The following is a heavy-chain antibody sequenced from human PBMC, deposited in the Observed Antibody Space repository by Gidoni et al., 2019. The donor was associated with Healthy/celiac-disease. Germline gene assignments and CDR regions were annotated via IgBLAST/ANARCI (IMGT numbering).Heavy chain of an antibody. CDR1: GFTVSSNY. V-gene: IGHV3-53*01. D-gene: IGHD3-10*01. CDR3: ASRTTMVRGVLYYYGMDV. J-gene: IGHJ6*02. CDR2: IYSGGST. Sequence: EVQLVESGGGLIQPGGSLRLSCAASGFTVSSNYMSWVRQAPGKGLEWVSVIYSGGSTYYADSVKGRFTISRDNSKNTLYLQMNSLRAEDTAVYYCASRTTMVRGVLYYYGMDVWGQGTTVTVSS.